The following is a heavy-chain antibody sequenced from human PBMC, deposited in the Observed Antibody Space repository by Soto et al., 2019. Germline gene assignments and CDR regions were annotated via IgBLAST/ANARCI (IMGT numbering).Heavy chain of an antibody. CDR3: VKALSTSWPNGFDP. D-gene: IGHD2-2*01. J-gene: IGHJ5*01. CDR2: ITWNSANV. V-gene: IGHV3-9*01. CDR1: GFTFDEYA. Sequence: EVQLVESGGGLVQPGGSLRLSCEASGFTFDEYAMHWVRQAPGKGLEWVAGITWNSANVGYAESVKGRFTISRDNAKQSRYLHMDSLRVDETAFYHCVKALSTSWPNGFDPWGQGILGTVSS.